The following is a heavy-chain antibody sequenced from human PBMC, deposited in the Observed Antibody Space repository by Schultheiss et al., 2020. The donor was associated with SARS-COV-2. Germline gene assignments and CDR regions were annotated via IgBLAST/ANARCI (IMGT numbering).Heavy chain of an antibody. CDR1: GFTFSSYA. J-gene: IGHJ5*02. D-gene: IGHD6-13*01. CDR2: ISYDGSNK. V-gene: IGHV3-30*18. Sequence: GESLKISCAASGFTFSSYAMSWVRQAPGKGLEWVAFISYDGSNKNYADSVKGRFTISRDNAKNSLYLQMNSLRAEDTAVYYCAKDPSGGQQLYNWFDPWGQGTLVTVSS. CDR3: AKDPSGGQQLYNWFDP.